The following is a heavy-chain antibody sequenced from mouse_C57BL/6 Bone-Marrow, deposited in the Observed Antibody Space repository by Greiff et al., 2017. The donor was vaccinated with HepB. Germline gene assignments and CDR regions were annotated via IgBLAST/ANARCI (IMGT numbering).Heavy chain of an antibody. CDR3: ARLVYYGSSYAMDY. V-gene: IGHV5-6*01. CDR1: GFTFSSYG. CDR2: ISSGGSYT. Sequence: EVMLVESGGDLVKPGGSLKLSCAASGFTFSSYGMSWVRQTPDKRLEWVATISSGGSYTYYPDSVKGRFTISRDNATNTLYLQMSSLKSEDPAMYYCARLVYYGSSYAMDYWGQGTSVTVSS. D-gene: IGHD1-1*01. J-gene: IGHJ4*01.